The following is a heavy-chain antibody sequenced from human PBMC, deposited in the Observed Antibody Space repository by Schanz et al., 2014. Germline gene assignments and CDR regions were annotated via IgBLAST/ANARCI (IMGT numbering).Heavy chain of an antibody. CDR2: VYMSAAST. Sequence: EVQLVESGGGLIQPGGSLRLSCAVSGFTVSSNYMSWVRQAPGKGLEWVSTVYMSAASTRYADSVKGRFIISRDSSKNTLFLQMNSLRGEDTGMYYCARGDPVAGLDYWGRGTLVTVSS. CDR1: GFTVSSNY. CDR3: ARGDPVAGLDY. V-gene: IGHV3-53*01. J-gene: IGHJ4*02.